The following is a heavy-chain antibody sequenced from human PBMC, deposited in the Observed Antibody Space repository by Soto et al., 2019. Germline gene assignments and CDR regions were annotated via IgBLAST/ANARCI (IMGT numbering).Heavy chain of an antibody. Sequence: SLKISCQCSGYTFSNFWIAWVRRLPGKGLEWMGIIYPGDYETRYSPSFHGKVTTSADRSIGTAYLQWSSLEASDSAFYFCARSPRSSPYFDYWGQGALVTVSS. V-gene: IGHV5-51*01. CDR2: IYPGDYET. CDR3: ARSPRSSPYFDY. CDR1: GYTFSNFW. D-gene: IGHD6-13*01. J-gene: IGHJ4*02.